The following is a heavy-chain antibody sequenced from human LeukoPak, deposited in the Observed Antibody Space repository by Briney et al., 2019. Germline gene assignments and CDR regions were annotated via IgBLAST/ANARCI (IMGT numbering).Heavy chain of an antibody. J-gene: IGHJ1*01. Sequence: GGSLRLSCAASGFTFSSYGMHWVRQAPGKGLEWAAVISYDGSNKYYADSVKGRFTISRDNSKNTLYLQMNSLRAEDTAVYYCANPPKYSGSSVYFQHWGQGTLVTVSS. V-gene: IGHV3-30*18. CDR1: GFTFSSYG. D-gene: IGHD6-6*01. CDR2: ISYDGSNK. CDR3: ANPPKYSGSSVYFQH.